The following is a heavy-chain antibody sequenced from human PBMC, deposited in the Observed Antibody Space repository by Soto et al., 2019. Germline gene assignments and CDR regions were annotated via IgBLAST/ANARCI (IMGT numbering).Heavy chain of an antibody. CDR2: MNPNSGNT. CDR3: SKYHVSIVATNYYYYDGMDV. V-gene: IGHV1-8*01. D-gene: IGHD5-12*01. CDR1: GYTFTSYD. Sequence: ASVKVSCKASGYTFTSYDINWVRQATGQGLEWMGWMNPNSGNTGYAQKFQGRVTMTRNTSISTAYMELSSLRSEDTAVYYCSKYHVSIVATNYYYYDGMDVWGQGTTVTVSS. J-gene: IGHJ6*02.